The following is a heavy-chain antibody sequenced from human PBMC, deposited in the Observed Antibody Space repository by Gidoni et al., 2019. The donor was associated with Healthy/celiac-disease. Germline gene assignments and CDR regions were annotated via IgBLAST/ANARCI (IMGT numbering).Heavy chain of an antibody. CDR1: GFTFSSYD. V-gene: IGHV3-48*03. D-gene: IGHD2-21*02. CDR2: ISSSGSTI. CDR3: ARAPLYCGGDCYLDY. J-gene: IGHJ4*02. Sequence: EVQLVESGGGLVQPGGSLRLSCAASGFTFSSYDMNWVRQAPGKGLEWVAYISSSGSTIYYADSVKGRFTISRDNAKNSLYLQMNSLRAEDTAVYYCARAPLYCGGDCYLDYWGQGTLVTVSS.